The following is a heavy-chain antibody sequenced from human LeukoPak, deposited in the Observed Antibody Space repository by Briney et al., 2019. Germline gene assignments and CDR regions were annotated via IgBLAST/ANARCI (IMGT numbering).Heavy chain of an antibody. V-gene: IGHV3-33*01. CDR1: GFTFSSYG. CDR2: IWYDGSNK. CDR3: ARPTSYDYVWGSYRLDY. Sequence: GGSLRLSCAASGFTFSSYGMHWVRQAPGKGLEREAVIWYDGSNKYYADSVKGRFTISRDNSKNTLYLQMNSLRAEDTAVYYCARPTSYDYVWGSYRLDYWGQGTLVTVSS. J-gene: IGHJ4*01. D-gene: IGHD3-16*02.